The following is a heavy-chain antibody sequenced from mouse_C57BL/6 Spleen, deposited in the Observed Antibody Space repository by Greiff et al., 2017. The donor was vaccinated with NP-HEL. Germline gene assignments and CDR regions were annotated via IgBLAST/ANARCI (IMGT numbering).Heavy chain of an antibody. CDR1: GFSLTSYG. D-gene: IGHD2-3*01. V-gene: IGHV2-5*01. Sequence: VQVVESGPGLVQPSQSLSITCTVSGFSLTSYGVHWVRQSPGKGLEWLGVIWRGGSTDYNAAFMSRLSITKDNSKSQVFFKMNSLQADDTAIYYWARRGYDGFIFDYWGQGTTLTVSS. CDR3: ARRGYDGFIFDY. J-gene: IGHJ2*01. CDR2: IWRGGST.